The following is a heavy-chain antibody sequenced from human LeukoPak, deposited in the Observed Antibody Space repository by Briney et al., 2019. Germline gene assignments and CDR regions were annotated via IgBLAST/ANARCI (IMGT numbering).Heavy chain of an antibody. Sequence: SETLSLTCTVSGGSISSYYWSWIRQPPGKGLEWIGYIYYNGSTNYDPSLKSRVTISVDTSKNQFSLKLSYVTAADTAVYFCARESSWGNFDYWGQGTLVTVSS. J-gene: IGHJ4*02. V-gene: IGHV4-59*01. D-gene: IGHD7-27*01. CDR2: IYYNGST. CDR1: GGSISSYY. CDR3: ARESSWGNFDY.